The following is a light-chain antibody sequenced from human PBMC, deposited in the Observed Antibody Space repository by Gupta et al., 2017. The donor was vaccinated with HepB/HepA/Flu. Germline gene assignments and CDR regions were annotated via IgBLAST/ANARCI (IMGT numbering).Light chain of an antibody. J-gene: IGKJ4*01. CDR3: QQYGSSPPLT. CDR2: GAS. Sequence: VLTQSPGTLSLSPGERATLSCRASQSVSSSYLAWYQQKPGQAPRLLIYGASSRATGIPDRFSGSGSGTDFTLTISRREPEDFAVYYCQQYGSSPPLTFGGGTKVEIK. CDR1: QSVSSSY. V-gene: IGKV3-20*01.